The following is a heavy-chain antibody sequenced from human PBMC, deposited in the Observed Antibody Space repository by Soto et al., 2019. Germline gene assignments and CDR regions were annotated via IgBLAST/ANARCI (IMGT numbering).Heavy chain of an antibody. J-gene: IGHJ4*02. Sequence: QVQLMQSGAEVKKPGASVKVSCKASGDTFTDYYIHWVRQAPGQGLEWMGTVNPSGGHTTYAQHCLGRLTMTKDASTSPLYMGVTSLTSDDTAIYYCARGGHVVVVTAALDYWGQGTLVTVSS. V-gene: IGHV1-46*01. D-gene: IGHD2-21*02. CDR3: ARGGHVVVVTAALDY. CDR2: VNPSGGHT. CDR1: GDTFTDYY.